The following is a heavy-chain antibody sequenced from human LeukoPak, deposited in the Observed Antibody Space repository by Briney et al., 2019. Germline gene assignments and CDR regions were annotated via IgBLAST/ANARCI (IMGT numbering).Heavy chain of an antibody. V-gene: IGHV3-33*01. CDR2: IWYDGSNK. J-gene: IGHJ1*01. D-gene: IGHD3-22*01. CDR1: GFTFSNYG. Sequence: GGSLRLSCAASGFTFSNYGMHGVRQAPGKGLEWGAVIWYDGSNKYYADSVKGRFTISRDHSKNPLYLQMNSLRAEDTAVYYCARGDYYDSSGYSQYFQHWGQGTLVTVSS. CDR3: ARGDYYDSSGYSQYFQH.